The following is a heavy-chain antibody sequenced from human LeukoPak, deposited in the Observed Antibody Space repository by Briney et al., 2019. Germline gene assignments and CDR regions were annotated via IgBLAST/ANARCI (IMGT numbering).Heavy chain of an antibody. CDR3: ARERQNKDFWSGGDY. CDR1: GFTFSTYW. D-gene: IGHD3-3*01. J-gene: IGHJ4*02. V-gene: IGHV3-7*01. CDR2: IKQDGSEK. Sequence: GGSLRLSCSASGFTFSTYWMSWVRQAPGKGLEWVANIKQDGSEKYYVDSVKGRFTISRDNAKNSLYLQMNTLRPEDTAVYYCARERQNKDFWSGGDYWGQGTLVTVSS.